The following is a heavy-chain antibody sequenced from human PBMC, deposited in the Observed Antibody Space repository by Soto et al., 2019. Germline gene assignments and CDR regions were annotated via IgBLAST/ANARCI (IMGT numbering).Heavy chain of an antibody. V-gene: IGHV3-23*01. D-gene: IGHD3-22*01. CDR3: AKGRYFDSSGGCANY. CDR1: GFVFDNYA. CDR2: ISGSGHAT. J-gene: IGHJ4*02. Sequence: EVKVLESGGGLFPPGASATLSCLTSGFVFDNYAMSWVRQSPGRGLEWLAAISGSGHATYYTQSVQGRFVISRDKSKKTVSLQMNNLRAEDTAVYYCAKGRYFDSSGGCANYWGLGTLVTVSS.